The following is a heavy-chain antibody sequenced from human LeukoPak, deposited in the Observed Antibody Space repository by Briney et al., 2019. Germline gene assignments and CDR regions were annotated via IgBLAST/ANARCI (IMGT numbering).Heavy chain of an antibody. Sequence: PSETLSLTCTVSGGSVSSGSYYWSWIRQPPRKGLEWIGYIYYSGSTNYNPSLKSRVTISVDTSKNQFSLKLSSVTAADTAVYYCAREDYDILTGYSDFDYWGQGTLVTVS. V-gene: IGHV4-61*01. CDR3: AREDYDILTGYSDFDY. CDR2: IYYSGST. CDR1: GGSVSSGSYY. D-gene: IGHD3-9*01. J-gene: IGHJ4*02.